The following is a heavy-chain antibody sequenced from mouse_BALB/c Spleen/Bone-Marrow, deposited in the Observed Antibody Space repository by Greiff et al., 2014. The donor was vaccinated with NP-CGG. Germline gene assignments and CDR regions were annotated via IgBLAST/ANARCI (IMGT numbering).Heavy chain of an antibody. D-gene: IGHD2-14*01. CDR3: ARSYRFWYFDV. CDR1: GFTFTSSW. V-gene: IGHV1S130*01. J-gene: IGHJ1*01. Sequence: VQLQQSGSVLVRPRTSVNLSCKASGFTFTSSWMHWAKQRPGQGLEWIGDIHPNSGNTYYNEKFKGKATLTVDSSSSTAYVDLSSLTSEDSAVYFCARSYRFWYFDVWGAGTTVTVSS. CDR2: IHPNSGNT.